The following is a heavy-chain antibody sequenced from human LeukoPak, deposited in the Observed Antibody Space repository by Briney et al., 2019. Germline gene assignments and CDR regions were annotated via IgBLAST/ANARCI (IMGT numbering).Heavy chain of an antibody. D-gene: IGHD3-22*01. CDR1: GGSFSGYY. Sequence: SETLSLTCAVYGGSFSGYYWSWIRQPPGKGLEWIGEINHSGSTNYNPSLKSRVTISVDTSKNQFSLKLRSRTAADTAVYYCARTITMIVVPYYYMDVWGKGTTVTVSS. CDR2: INHSGST. V-gene: IGHV4-34*01. CDR3: ARTITMIVVPYYYMDV. J-gene: IGHJ6*03.